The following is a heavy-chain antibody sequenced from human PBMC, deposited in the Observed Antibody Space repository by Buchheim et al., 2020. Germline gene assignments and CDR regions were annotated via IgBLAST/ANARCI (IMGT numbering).Heavy chain of an antibody. CDR2: ISSSGNTI. D-gene: IGHD6-6*01. CDR1: GFIFSSFE. J-gene: IGHJ6*03. Sequence: EVQVVESGGGLVQPGGSLRLSCAASGFIFSSFEMNWVRQAPGQGLEWVSYISSSGNTIYYADSVKGRFTISRDNAKKSLYLQMNSLRAEDTAVYYCARAARPSGAYYYMDVWGKGTT. V-gene: IGHV3-48*03. CDR3: ARAARPSGAYYYMDV.